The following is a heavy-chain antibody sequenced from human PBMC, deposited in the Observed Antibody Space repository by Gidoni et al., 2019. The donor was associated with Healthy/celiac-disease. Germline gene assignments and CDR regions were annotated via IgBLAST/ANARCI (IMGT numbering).Heavy chain of an antibody. CDR1: GFTFSNAW. CDR3: TTLGGQLERHPFDY. V-gene: IGHV3-15*01. CDR2: IKSKTDGGTT. D-gene: IGHD1-1*01. J-gene: IGHJ4*02. Sequence: EVQLVESGGGLVKPGGSLRLSCAASGFTFSNAWMSWVRQAPGKGLEWVGRIKSKTDGGTTDYAAPVKGRFTISRDDSKNTLYLQMNSLKTEDTAVYYCTTLGGQLERHPFDYWGQGTLVTVSS.